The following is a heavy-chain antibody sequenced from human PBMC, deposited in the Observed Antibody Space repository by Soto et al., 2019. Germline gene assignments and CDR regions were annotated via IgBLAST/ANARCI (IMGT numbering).Heavy chain of an antibody. CDR3: AKGETSRVLRFLEWQPNWFDP. V-gene: IGHV3-23*01. J-gene: IGHJ5*02. CDR2: ISGSGGST. D-gene: IGHD3-3*01. CDR1: GFTFSSYA. Sequence: EVQLLESGGGLVQPGGSLRLSCAASGFTFSSYAMSWVRQAPGKGLEWVLAISGSGGSTYYADSVKGRFTISRDNSKNTLYLQMNSLRAEDTAVYYCAKGETSRVLRFLEWQPNWFDPWGQGTLVTVSS.